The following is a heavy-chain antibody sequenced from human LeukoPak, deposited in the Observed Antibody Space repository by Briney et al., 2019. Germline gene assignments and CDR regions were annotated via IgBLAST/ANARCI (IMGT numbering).Heavy chain of an antibody. CDR1: GFTFSSYA. Sequence: GGSLRLSCAASGFTFSSYAMHWVRQAPGKGLEWVAVISYDGSNKYYADSVEGRFTISRDNSKNTLYLQMNSLRAEDTAVYYCASPTLRNDVYWGQGTLVTVSS. V-gene: IGHV3-30-3*01. D-gene: IGHD1-1*01. CDR2: ISYDGSNK. J-gene: IGHJ4*02. CDR3: ASPTLRNDVY.